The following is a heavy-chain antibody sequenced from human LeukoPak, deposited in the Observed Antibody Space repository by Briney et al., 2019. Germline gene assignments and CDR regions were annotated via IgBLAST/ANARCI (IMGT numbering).Heavy chain of an antibody. CDR1: GGSISSYY. D-gene: IGHD4-17*01. J-gene: IGHJ6*02. Sequence: SETLSLTCTASGGSISSYYWSWIRQPPGKGLEWIGCIYYSGSTNYNPSLKSRVTISVDTSKNQFSLKLSSVTAADTAVYYCARDGDQGYYGMDVWGQGTTVTVSS. V-gene: IGHV4-59*01. CDR3: ARDGDQGYYGMDV. CDR2: IYYSGST.